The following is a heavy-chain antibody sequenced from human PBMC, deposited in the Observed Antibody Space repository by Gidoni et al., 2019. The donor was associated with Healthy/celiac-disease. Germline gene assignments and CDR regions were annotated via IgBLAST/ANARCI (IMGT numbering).Heavy chain of an antibody. D-gene: IGHD6-19*01. Sequence: EVQLVASGGGLVQPGGSLRLSCAASGFTVGSNYMSWGRQAPGKGLGWVSGNLRRGSKYYGDSGKGRFNISRENSKEQLYLQMNSLEGEDTAVYYCARDGIAVAPGGVDYWGQGTLVTVSS. CDR3: ARDGIAVAPGGVDY. CDR1: GFTVGSNY. CDR2: NLRRGSK. V-gene: IGHV3-66*01. J-gene: IGHJ4*02.